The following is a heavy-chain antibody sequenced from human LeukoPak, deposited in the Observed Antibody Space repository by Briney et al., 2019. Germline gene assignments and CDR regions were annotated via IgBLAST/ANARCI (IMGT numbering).Heavy chain of an antibody. Sequence: GGSLRLSCAASGFTFSSNYMNWVRQAPGKGLEWVPIIYSGGSTYYADSVKGRFTISRDNSKNTLYLQMNSLRAEDTAVYYCARSNDAFGIWGQGTMVSVSS. CDR3: ARSNDAFGI. J-gene: IGHJ3*02. CDR1: GFTFSSNY. CDR2: IYSGGST. V-gene: IGHV3-53*01. D-gene: IGHD5/OR15-5a*01.